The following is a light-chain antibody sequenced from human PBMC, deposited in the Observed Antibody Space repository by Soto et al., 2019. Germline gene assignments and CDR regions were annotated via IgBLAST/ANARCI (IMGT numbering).Light chain of an antibody. V-gene: IGLV1-44*01. Sequence: QSLLTHPPSSSGTPGQRVTISCSGSSSKIGSNTVNWYQQLPGTAPKLLIYSNNQRPSGVPDRFSGSKSGTSASLAISGLQSEDEADYYCAAWDDSLNGFYVFGTGTNVTVL. CDR1: SSKIGSNT. CDR3: AAWDDSLNGFYV. CDR2: SNN. J-gene: IGLJ1*01.